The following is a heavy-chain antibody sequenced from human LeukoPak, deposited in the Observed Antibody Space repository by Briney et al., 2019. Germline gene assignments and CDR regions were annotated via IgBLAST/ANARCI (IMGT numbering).Heavy chain of an antibody. Sequence: PSETLSLTCTVSGGSISSYYWSWIRQPPGKGLEWIGYIYYSGSTNYNPSLKSRVTISVDTSKNQFSLKLSSVTAADTAVYYCARGRTRETRSSDFDYWGQGTLVTVSS. J-gene: IGHJ4*02. CDR2: IYYSGST. CDR1: GGSISSYY. D-gene: IGHD3-10*01. V-gene: IGHV4-59*01. CDR3: ARGRTRETRSSDFDY.